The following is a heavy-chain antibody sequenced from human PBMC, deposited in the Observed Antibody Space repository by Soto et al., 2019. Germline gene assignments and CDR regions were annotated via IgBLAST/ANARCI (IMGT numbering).Heavy chain of an antibody. CDR1: GGTFSSYA. V-gene: IGHV1-69*05. Sequence: VASVKVSCKASGGTFSSYAISWVRQAPGQGLEWMGGIIPIFGTANYAQKFQGRVTITRDTSASTAYMELSSLRSEDTAVYYCARTHYGDYDYWGQGTXVTVSS. J-gene: IGHJ4*02. D-gene: IGHD4-17*01. CDR3: ARTHYGDYDY. CDR2: IIPIFGTA.